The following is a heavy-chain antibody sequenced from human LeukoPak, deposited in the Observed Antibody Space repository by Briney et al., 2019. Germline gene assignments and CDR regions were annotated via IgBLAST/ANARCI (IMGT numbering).Heavy chain of an antibody. Sequence: GGSLRLSCAASGFTFSSYAMNWVRQAPGKGLEWVSSISSSSSYIYYADSVKGRFTISRDNAKNSLYLQMNSLRAEDTAVYYCARDAALRFLDYWGQGTLVTVSS. V-gene: IGHV3-21*01. CDR2: ISSSSSYI. D-gene: IGHD3-16*01. CDR3: ARDAALRFLDY. CDR1: GFTFSSYA. J-gene: IGHJ4*02.